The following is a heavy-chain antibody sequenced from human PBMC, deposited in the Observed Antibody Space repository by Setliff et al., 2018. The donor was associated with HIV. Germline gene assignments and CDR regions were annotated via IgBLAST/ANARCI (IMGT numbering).Heavy chain of an antibody. D-gene: IGHD6-19*01. CDR2: ISSSGSTI. J-gene: IGHJ3*02. V-gene: IGHV3-48*03. CDR3: VRDKWLVPDTFDI. CDR1: GFTFSSYE. Sequence: GGSLRLSCAASGFTFSSYEMNWVRQAPGKGLEWVSYISSSGSTIYYADSVKGRFTISRDNAKNSLYLQMNSLRAEDMALYYCVRDKWLVPDTFDIWGQGTMVTVSS.